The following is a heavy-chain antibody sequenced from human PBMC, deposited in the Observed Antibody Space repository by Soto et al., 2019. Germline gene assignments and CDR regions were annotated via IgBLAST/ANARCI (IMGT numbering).Heavy chain of an antibody. CDR3: ARGGGYYDFWSGYYKLDYFDY. J-gene: IGHJ4*02. Sequence: PSETLSLTCAVYGGSFSGYYWSWIRQPPGKGLEWIGEINHSGSTNYNPSLKSRVTISVDTSKNQFSLKLSSVTAADTAVYYCARGGGYYDFWSGYYKLDYFDYWGQGTLVTSPQ. CDR1: GGSFSGYY. CDR2: INHSGST. D-gene: IGHD3-3*01. V-gene: IGHV4-34*01.